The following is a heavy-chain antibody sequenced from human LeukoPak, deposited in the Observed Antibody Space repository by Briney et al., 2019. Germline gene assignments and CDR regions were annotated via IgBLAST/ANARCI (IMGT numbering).Heavy chain of an antibody. Sequence: GGSLRLSCAASGFTFSSYNMNWVRQAPGKGLEWVSFITSSGNFIYYADSMKSRFTISRDNAKNSLFLQMNSLRAEDTAAYFCAREKFTCGFDYWGQGMLVTVSS. D-gene: IGHD2-21*01. CDR1: GFTFSSYN. CDR2: ITSSGNFI. V-gene: IGHV3-21*01. J-gene: IGHJ4*02. CDR3: AREKFTCGFDY.